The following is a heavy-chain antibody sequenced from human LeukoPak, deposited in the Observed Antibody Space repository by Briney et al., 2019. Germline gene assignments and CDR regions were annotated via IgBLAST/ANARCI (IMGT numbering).Heavy chain of an antibody. V-gene: IGHV3-21*01. CDR3: ASGITGTTSAFDY. CDR1: GFTFSTYS. J-gene: IGHJ4*02. D-gene: IGHD1-7*01. Sequence: WGSLRLSCAASGFTFSTYSMNWVRQAPGKGLDWVSSISRSSSYIYYADSLKGRFTISRDNAKNSLYLQMNSLRAEDTAVYYCASGITGTTSAFDYWGQGTLVTVSS. CDR2: ISRSSSYI.